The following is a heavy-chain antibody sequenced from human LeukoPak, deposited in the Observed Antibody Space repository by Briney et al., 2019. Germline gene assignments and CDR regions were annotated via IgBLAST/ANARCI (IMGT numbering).Heavy chain of an antibody. CDR2: INLDGSDK. CDR1: GFTFNNYW. Sequence: GGSLRLSCAASGFTFNNYWMTWVRQAPGKGLEWVGNINLDGSDKYYGDSVKGRFTISRDNAKNSPYLQMNSLRAEDTAVYYCARDTRYFDYWGQGTLVTVSS. J-gene: IGHJ4*02. V-gene: IGHV3-7*01. CDR3: ARDTRYFDY.